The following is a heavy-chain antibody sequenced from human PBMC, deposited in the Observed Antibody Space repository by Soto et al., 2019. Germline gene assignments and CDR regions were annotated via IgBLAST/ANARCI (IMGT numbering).Heavy chain of an antibody. D-gene: IGHD4-17*01. CDR2: ARDKTNSYST. CDR1: GFIFSDHY. J-gene: IGHJ6*03. V-gene: IGHV3-72*01. CDR3: GRARSPSTGTYMDV. Sequence: DVQVVESGGGLVQPGGSLRLSCTGSGFIFSDHYIDWARQAPGKGLEWIGRARDKTNSYSTAYGASVKGRFFVSRDDLRNSVYLQMNSLRSDDTAVYYCGRARSPSTGTYMDVWGRGTTVIVSS.